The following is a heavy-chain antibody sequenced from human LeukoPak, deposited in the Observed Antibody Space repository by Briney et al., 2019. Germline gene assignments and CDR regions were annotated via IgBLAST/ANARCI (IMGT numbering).Heavy chain of an antibody. CDR2: ISSSGSTI. CDR1: GFTFSDYY. D-gene: IGHD3-22*01. CDR3: AREVQDSSGYYYSYYFDY. Sequence: GGSLRLSCAASGFTFSDYYMSWIRQAPGKGLEWVSYISSSGSTIYYADSVKGRFTISRDNAKNSLYLQMNSLRAEDTAVYYGAREVQDSSGYYYSYYFDYWGQGTLVTVSS. V-gene: IGHV3-11*01. J-gene: IGHJ4*02.